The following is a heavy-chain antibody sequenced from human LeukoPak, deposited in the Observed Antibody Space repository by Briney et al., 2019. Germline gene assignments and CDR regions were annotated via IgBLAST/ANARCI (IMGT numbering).Heavy chain of an antibody. CDR2: IYTSGTT. CDR3: ASQVRYNNAAQDAYYFDY. D-gene: IGHD1-1*01. CDR1: AGSITYPY. J-gene: IGHJ4*02. Sequence: PSETLSLTCTVSAGSITYPYWRWIRQPPGNGLECIGYIYTSGTTNYNPSLNSRATISVDTSQNQFSLRLTSVTAADTAVYYCASQVRYNNAAQDAYYFDYWGPGTLVTVSS. V-gene: IGHV4-4*09.